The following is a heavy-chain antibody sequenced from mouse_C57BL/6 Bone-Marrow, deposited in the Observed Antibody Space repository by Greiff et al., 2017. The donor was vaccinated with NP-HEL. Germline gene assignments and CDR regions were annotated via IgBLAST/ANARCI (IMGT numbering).Heavy chain of an antibody. J-gene: IGHJ3*01. Sequence: DVMLVESGGGLVQPGGSLSLSCAASGFTFTDYYMSWVRQPPGKALEWLGFIRNKANGYTTEYSASVKGRFTISRDNSQSILYLQMKALRAEDSATYYCARSHYYGSSSLFAYWGQGTLVTVSA. CDR3: ARSHYYGSSSLFAY. CDR1: GFTFTDYY. V-gene: IGHV7-3*01. D-gene: IGHD1-1*01. CDR2: IRNKANGYTT.